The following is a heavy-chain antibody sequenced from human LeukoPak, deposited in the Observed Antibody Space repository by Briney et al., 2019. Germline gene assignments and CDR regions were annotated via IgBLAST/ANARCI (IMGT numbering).Heavy chain of an antibody. D-gene: IGHD3-10*01. CDR3: ARRHPYYYGSGTYSRED. J-gene: IGHJ4*02. Sequence: SATLSLTCTVSGGSIGNYYWNWIRQPAGKGLEWIGRISTSGTTNYHPSLTSRVTLSLDTSKNQFSLNLRSVTAADTAIYFCARRHPYYYGSGTYSREDWGQGTLVTVSS. CDR1: GGSIGNYY. V-gene: IGHV4-4*07. CDR2: ISTSGTT.